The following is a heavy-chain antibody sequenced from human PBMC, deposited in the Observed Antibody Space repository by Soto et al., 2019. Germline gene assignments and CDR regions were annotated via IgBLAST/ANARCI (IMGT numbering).Heavy chain of an antibody. Sequence: SETLSLTCTVSGGAISSSGYYWGWIRQPPGKGLEWIGSIYNNGNTYHSPSLKSRVTISVDTSRNHFSLKVSSVTAADTAIYYCASRYCPSSSCNWIGNYWGQGTLVTVSS. D-gene: IGHD2-2*01. V-gene: IGHV4-39*02. CDR3: ASRYCPSSSCNWIGNY. CDR2: IYNNGNT. CDR1: GGAISSSGYY. J-gene: IGHJ4*02.